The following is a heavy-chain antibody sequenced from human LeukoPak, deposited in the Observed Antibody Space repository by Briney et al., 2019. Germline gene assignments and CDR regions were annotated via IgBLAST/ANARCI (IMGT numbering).Heavy chain of an antibody. CDR1: GYTFTSYG. Sequence: ASVKVSCKASGYTFTSYGISWVRQAPGQGLEWMGWISAYSGGTNYAQKFQGWVTMTRDTSISTAYMELSRLRSDDTAVYYCAREGLYYYYGMDVWGQGTTVTVSS. V-gene: IGHV1-2*04. D-gene: IGHD2-15*01. CDR2: ISAYSGGT. J-gene: IGHJ6*02. CDR3: AREGLYYYYGMDV.